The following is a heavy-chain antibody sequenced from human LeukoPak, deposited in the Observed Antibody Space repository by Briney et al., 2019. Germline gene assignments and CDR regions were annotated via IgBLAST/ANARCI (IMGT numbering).Heavy chain of an antibody. CDR3: ARDGTLEYFDY. CDR2: ISSSSSTT. D-gene: IGHD1-1*01. Sequence: GSLRLSCAASGFTFSSYSMNWVRQAPGKGLEWVSYISSSSSTTYYADSVKGRFTISRDNAKNSLYLQMNSLRAEDTAVYYCARDGTLEYFDYWGQGSLVTVSS. J-gene: IGHJ4*02. V-gene: IGHV3-48*01. CDR1: GFTFSSYS.